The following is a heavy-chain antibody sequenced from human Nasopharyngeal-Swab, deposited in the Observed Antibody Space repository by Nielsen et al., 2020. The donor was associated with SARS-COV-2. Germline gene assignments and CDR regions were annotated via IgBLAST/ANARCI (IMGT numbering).Heavy chain of an antibody. CDR1: GFTFDDYA. J-gene: IGHJ4*02. D-gene: IGHD3-3*01. V-gene: IGHV3-9*01. CDR3: AKAGGAYYDFWSGSDY. Sequence: SLKISCAASGFTFDDYAMHWVRQGPGKGLEWVSGISWNSGDIGYADSVKGRFTISRDNAKNSLYLQMNSLRAEGTAFYYCAKAGGAYYDFWSGSDYWGQGTLVTVSS. CDR2: ISWNSGDI.